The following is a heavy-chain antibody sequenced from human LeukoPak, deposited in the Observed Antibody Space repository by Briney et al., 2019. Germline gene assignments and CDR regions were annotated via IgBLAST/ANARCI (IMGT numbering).Heavy chain of an antibody. CDR1: GYTFTGYY. J-gene: IGHJ4*02. Sequence: ASVKVSCKASGYTFTGYYMHWVRQAPGQGLEWMGWINPNSGGTNYARKFQGRVTMTRDTSISTAYMELSRLRSDDTAVYYCARRSSGYYPLDYWGQGTLVTVSS. V-gene: IGHV1-2*02. CDR2: INPNSGGT. D-gene: IGHD3-22*01. CDR3: ARRSSGYYPLDY.